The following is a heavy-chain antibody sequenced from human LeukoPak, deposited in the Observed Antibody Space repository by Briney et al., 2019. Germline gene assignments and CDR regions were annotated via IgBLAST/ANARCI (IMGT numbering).Heavy chain of an antibody. CDR3: ARLIFKPGGYYFDY. CDR2: IYYSGST. V-gene: IGHV4-59*01. Sequence: SETLSLTCTVSGGSISSYYWSWIRQPPGKGLEWIGYIYYSGSTNYNPSLKSRVTISVDTSKNQFSLKLSSVIAADTAVYYCARLIFKPGGYYFDYWGQGTLVTVSS. CDR1: GGSISSYY. J-gene: IGHJ4*02. D-gene: IGHD3-16*01.